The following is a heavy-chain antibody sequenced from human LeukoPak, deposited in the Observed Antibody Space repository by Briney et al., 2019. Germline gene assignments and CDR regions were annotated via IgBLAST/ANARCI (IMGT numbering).Heavy chain of an antibody. V-gene: IGHV3-21*01. Sequence: GGSLRLSCAASGFTFSSYSMNWVRQAPGKGLEWVSSISSSSSYIYYADSVKGRFTISRDNAKNSLYLQMNSLRAEDTAVYYCARDLIDFWSGYYYYFDYWGQGTPVTVSS. D-gene: IGHD3-3*01. CDR3: ARDLIDFWSGYYYYFDY. J-gene: IGHJ4*02. CDR1: GFTFSSYS. CDR2: ISSSSSYI.